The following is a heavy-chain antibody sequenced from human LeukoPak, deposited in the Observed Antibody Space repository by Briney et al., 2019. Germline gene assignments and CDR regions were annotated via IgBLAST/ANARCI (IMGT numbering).Heavy chain of an antibody. CDR3: ARRGYYDSSGYLDY. J-gene: IGHJ4*02. V-gene: IGHV3-30*04. D-gene: IGHD3-22*01. CDR2: ISYDGSNK. CDR1: GFTFSSYA. Sequence: GGSLRLSCAASGFTFSSYAMHWVRQAPGKGLEWVAVISYDGSNKYYADSVKGRFTISRDNSKNTLYLQMNSLRAEDTAVYYCARRGYYDSSGYLDYWGQGTLVTVSS.